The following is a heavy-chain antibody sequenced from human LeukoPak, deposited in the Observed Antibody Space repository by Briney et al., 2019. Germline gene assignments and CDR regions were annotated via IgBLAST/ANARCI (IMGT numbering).Heavy chain of an antibody. D-gene: IGHD3-10*01. CDR3: ARHQAKLLWFGESLMWFDP. Sequence: PSETLSLTCAVYGGSFSGYYWSWIRQPLGKGLEWIGEINHSGSTNYNPSLKSRVTISVDTSKNQFSLKLSSVTAADTAVYYCARHQAKLLWFGESLMWFDPWGQGTLVTVSS. V-gene: IGHV4-34*01. CDR1: GGSFSGYY. J-gene: IGHJ5*02. CDR2: INHSGST.